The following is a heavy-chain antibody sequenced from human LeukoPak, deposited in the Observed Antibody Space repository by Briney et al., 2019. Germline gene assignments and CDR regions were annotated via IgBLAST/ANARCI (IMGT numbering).Heavy chain of an antibody. J-gene: IGHJ5*02. V-gene: IGHV4-38-2*01. Sequence: SETLSLTCAVSGYSISSGYYWGWIRQPPGKGLEWIGSLYHSGSTYYNPSLKSRVTISVDTSKNQFSLKLSSVTAADTAVYYCARHNYDFWSGYYLSWFDPWGQGTLVTVSS. CDR2: LYHSGST. CDR3: ARHNYDFWSGYYLSWFDP. CDR1: GYSISSGYY. D-gene: IGHD3-3*01.